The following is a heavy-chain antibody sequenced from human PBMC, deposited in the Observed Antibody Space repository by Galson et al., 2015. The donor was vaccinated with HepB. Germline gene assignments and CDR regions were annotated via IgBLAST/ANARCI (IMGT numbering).Heavy chain of an antibody. V-gene: IGHV3-30*18. D-gene: IGHD4-17*01. J-gene: IGHJ6*02. Sequence: SLRLSCAASGFTFSNYDMHWVRQAPGKGLEWVAIISYDGTDKYYGDAVKGRFTISRDNAKNTLFLQVSGLRAEDTAVYYCAKDVGGYGDYQSNNMDVWGQGTTVIVSS. CDR3: AKDVGGYGDYQSNNMDV. CDR2: ISYDGTDK. CDR1: GFTFSNYD.